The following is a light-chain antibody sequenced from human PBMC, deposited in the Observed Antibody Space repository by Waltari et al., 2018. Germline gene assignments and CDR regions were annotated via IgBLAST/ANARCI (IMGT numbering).Light chain of an antibody. J-gene: IGKJ2*01. V-gene: IGKV1-39*01. CDR3: QQSDFIPYT. CDR2: SAS. CDR1: QSISNY. Sequence: DIQMTQSPSSLSASVGDRVTLTCRASQSISNYLNWYQQNPGKAPKLLIHSASTLHSGVPSRFSGSGSGTDFTLTISSLQPEDFATYYCQQSDFIPYTFGQGTKLEIK.